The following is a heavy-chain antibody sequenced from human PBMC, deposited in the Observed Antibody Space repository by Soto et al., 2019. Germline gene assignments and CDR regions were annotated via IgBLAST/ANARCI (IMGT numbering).Heavy chain of an antibody. J-gene: IGHJ4*02. V-gene: IGHV5-51*01. CDR2: IYPGDSDT. CDR3: ARHPQYSSSWYSSPPAEIDY. D-gene: IGHD6-13*01. CDR1: GYSFTSYW. Sequence: PGESLKISCKGSGYSFTSYWIGWVRQMPGKGLEWMGIIYPGDSDTRYSPSFQGQVTISADKSISTAYLQWSSLKASGTAMYYCARHPQYSSSWYSSPPAEIDYWGQGTLVTVSS.